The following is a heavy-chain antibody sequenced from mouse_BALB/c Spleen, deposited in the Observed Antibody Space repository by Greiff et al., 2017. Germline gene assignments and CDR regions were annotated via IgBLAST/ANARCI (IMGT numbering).Heavy chain of an antibody. J-gene: IGHJ4*01. CDR1: GFNIKDYY. D-gene: IGHD2-1*01. V-gene: IGHV14-4*02. CDR3: NAGHYGYAMDY. CDR2: IDPENGDT. Sequence: EVQLQQSGAELVRSGASVKLSCTASGFNIKDYYMHWVKQRPEQGLEWIGWIDPENGDTEYAPKFQGKATMTADTSSNTAYLQLSSLTSEDTAVYYCNAGHYGYAMDYWGQGTSGTVSS.